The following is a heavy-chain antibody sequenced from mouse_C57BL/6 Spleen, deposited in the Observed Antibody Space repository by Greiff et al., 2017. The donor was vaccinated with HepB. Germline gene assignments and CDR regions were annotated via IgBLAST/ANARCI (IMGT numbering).Heavy chain of an antibody. J-gene: IGHJ4*01. CDR3: ARHRGSYAMDY. V-gene: IGHV5-12*01. CDR1: GFTFSDYY. Sequence: EVKLMESGGGLVQPGGSLKLSCAASGFTFSDYYMYWIRQTPEKRLEWVAYISNGGGCTYYPDTVKGRFTISRDNAKNTLYLQMSRLKSEDTAMYYCARHRGSYAMDYWGQGTSVTVSS. D-gene: IGHD6-1*01. CDR2: ISNGGGCT.